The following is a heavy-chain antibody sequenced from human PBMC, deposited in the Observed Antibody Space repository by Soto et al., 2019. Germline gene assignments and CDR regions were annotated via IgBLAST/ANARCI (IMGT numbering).Heavy chain of an antibody. CDR1: GFTFSDYT. D-gene: IGHD6-13*01. J-gene: IGHJ4*02. CDR2: ITSGRSII. V-gene: IGHV3-48*02. CDR3: ARGTMQLWYDYFDY. Sequence: GGSLRLSCAASGFTFSDYTMNWVRQAPGKGLEWVSYITSGRSIIYYTDSVKGRFTISRDNAEKSLYLQMDSLREEDTAVYFCARGTMQLWYDYFDYWGQGTLVTVSS.